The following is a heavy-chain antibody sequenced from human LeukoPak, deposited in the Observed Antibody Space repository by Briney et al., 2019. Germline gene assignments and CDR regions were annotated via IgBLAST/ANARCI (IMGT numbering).Heavy chain of an antibody. V-gene: IGHV3-30*04. D-gene: IGHD3-10*01. J-gene: IGHJ4*02. Sequence: PGRSLRLSCAASGFTFSSYAMHWVRQAPGKGLEWVTVISYDGSNKYYADSVKGRFTISRDNSKNTLYLQMNSLRAEDTAVYYCASVRGPYYFGYWGQGTLVTVSS. CDR2: ISYDGSNK. CDR1: GFTFSSYA. CDR3: ASVRGPYYFGY.